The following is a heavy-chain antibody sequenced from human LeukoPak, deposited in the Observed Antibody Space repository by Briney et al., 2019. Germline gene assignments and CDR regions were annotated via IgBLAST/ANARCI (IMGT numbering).Heavy chain of an antibody. CDR2: ISYDGSNK. Sequence: GGSLRLSCAASGFTFSSYAMSWVRQAPGKGLEWVAVISYDGSNKYYADSVKGRFTISRDNSKNTLYLQMNSLRAEDTAVYYCEVGATNFDYWGQGTLVTVSS. CDR1: GFTFSSYA. D-gene: IGHD1-26*01. J-gene: IGHJ4*02. CDR3: EVGATNFDY. V-gene: IGHV3-30*04.